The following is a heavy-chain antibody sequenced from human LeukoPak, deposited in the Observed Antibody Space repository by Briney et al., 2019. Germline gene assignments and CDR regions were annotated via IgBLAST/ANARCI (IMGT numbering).Heavy chain of an antibody. Sequence: SGGSLRLSCAASGFTFSSYAMHWVRQAPGKGLEWVAVISYDGSNKYYADSVKGRFTISRDNSKNTLYLQMNSLRAEDTAVYYCARRLEWYQGGYYYYYMDVWGEGTSVTVSS. CDR3: ARRLEWYQGGYYYYYMDV. J-gene: IGHJ6*03. V-gene: IGHV3-30-3*01. CDR2: ISYDGSNK. CDR1: GFTFSSYA. D-gene: IGHD3-3*01.